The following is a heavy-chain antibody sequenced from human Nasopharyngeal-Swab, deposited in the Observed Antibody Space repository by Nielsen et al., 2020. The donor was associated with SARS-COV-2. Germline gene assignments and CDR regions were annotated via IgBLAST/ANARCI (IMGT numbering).Heavy chain of an antibody. V-gene: IGHV3-21*01. CDR2: ISSSSSYI. CDR3: ARSQGERRAGAFDI. J-gene: IGHJ3*02. D-gene: IGHD1-1*01. CDR1: GFTFSSYS. Sequence: GESLISCAASGFTFSSYSMNWVRQAPGKGLEWVSSISSSSSYIYYADSVKGRFTISRDNAKNSLYLQMNSLRAEDTAVYYCARSQGERRAGAFDIWGQGTMVTVSS.